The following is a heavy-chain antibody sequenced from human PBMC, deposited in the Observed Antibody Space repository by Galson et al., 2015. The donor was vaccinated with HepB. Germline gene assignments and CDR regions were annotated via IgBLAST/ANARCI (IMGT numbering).Heavy chain of an antibody. D-gene: IGHD2-2*01. J-gene: IGHJ6*03. Sequence: SVKVSCKASGYTFTSYYMHWVRQAPGQGLEWMGIINPSGGSTSYAQKFQGRVTMTRDTSTSTVYMELSSLRSEDTAVYYCARGYIVVVPAAKHYYYYYMDVWGKGTTVTVSS. CDR2: INPSGGST. V-gene: IGHV1-46*01. CDR3: ARGYIVVVPAAKHYYYYYMDV. CDR1: GYTFTSYY.